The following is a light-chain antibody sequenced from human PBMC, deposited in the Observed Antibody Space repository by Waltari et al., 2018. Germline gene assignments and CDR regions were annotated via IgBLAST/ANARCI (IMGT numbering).Light chain of an antibody. V-gene: IGLV2-23*01. Sequence: QSALTQPASVSGSPGQSITISCTGTSSAVGGYNYVSWYQQHPGKAPKLMIYDSSKRPAGVSNRFSGSKSGNTASLTISGLQAEDEADYYCCSYAGSSTPVFGGGTKLTVL. J-gene: IGLJ2*01. CDR1: SSAVGGYNY. CDR3: CSYAGSSTPV. CDR2: DSS.